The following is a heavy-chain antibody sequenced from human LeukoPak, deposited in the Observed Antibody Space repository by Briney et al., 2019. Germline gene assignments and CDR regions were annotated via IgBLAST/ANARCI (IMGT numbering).Heavy chain of an antibody. D-gene: IGHD1-1*01. CDR1: GGTFSSYA. V-gene: IGHV1-69*13. Sequence: ASAKVSCKASGGTFSSYAISWVRQAPGQGLEWMGGIIPIFGTANYAQKFQGRVTITADESTSTAYMELSSLRSEDTAVYYCARSLEPRYFDYWGQGTLVTVSS. J-gene: IGHJ4*02. CDR3: ARSLEPRYFDY. CDR2: IIPIFGTA.